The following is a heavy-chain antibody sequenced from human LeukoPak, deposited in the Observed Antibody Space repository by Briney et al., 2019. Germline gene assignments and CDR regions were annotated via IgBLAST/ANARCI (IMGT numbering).Heavy chain of an antibody. D-gene: IGHD6-6*01. V-gene: IGHV1-18*01. CDR2: ISAYNGNT. CDR3: ERDRTFLQYSSSVNWFDP. J-gene: IGHJ5*02. Sequence: ASVKVSCKASGYTFTSYGISWVRQAPGQGLEWMGWISAYNGNTNYAQKLQGRVTMTTDTSTSTAYMELRSLRSDDTAVYYCERDRTFLQYSSSVNWFDPWGQGTLVTVSS. CDR1: GYTFTSYG.